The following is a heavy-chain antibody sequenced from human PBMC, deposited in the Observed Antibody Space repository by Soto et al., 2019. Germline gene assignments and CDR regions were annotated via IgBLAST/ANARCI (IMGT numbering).Heavy chain of an antibody. CDR3: AKDKAPPDSSGWYFDL. CDR2: ISYDGSNK. CDR1: GFTFSSYG. J-gene: IGHJ3*01. Sequence: QVQLVESGGGVVQPGRSLRLSCAASGFTFSSYGMHWVRQAPGKGLEWVAVISYDGSNKYYADSVKGRFTISRDNSKNTLYLQMNSLRAEDTAVYYCAKDKAPPDSSGWYFDLWGQGTMVTVSS. D-gene: IGHD6-19*01. V-gene: IGHV3-30*18.